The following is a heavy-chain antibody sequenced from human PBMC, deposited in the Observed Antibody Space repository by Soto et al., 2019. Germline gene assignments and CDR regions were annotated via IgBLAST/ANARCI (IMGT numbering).Heavy chain of an antibody. CDR2: IYYSGST. CDR1: GGSISSGGYY. V-gene: IGHV4-31*03. Sequence: QVQLQESGPGLVKPSQTLSLTCTVSGGSISSGGYYWSWIRQHPGKGLEWIGYIYYSGSTYYNPSLKSRVTISVDTSKSRFSLKLSSVTAADTAVYYCARGVTMVRGVIHTPYFDYWGQGTLVTVSS. CDR3: ARGVTMVRGVIHTPYFDY. J-gene: IGHJ4*02. D-gene: IGHD3-10*01.